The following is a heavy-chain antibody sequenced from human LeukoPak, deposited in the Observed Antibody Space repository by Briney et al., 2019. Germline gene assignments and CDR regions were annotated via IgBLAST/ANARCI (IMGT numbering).Heavy chain of an antibody. Sequence: PGGSLRLSCAASGFTSSSYWMNWARQAPGKGLEWVASINHNGNVNYYVDSVKGRFTISRDNAKNSLYLQMSNLRAEDTAVYYCARSGSYYYGMDVWGQGTTVTVSS. V-gene: IGHV3-7*03. D-gene: IGHD1-26*01. J-gene: IGHJ6*02. CDR2: INHNGNVN. CDR1: GFTSSSYW. CDR3: ARSGSYYYGMDV.